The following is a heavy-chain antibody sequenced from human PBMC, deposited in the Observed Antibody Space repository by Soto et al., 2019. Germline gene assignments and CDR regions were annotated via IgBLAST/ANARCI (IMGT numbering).Heavy chain of an antibody. Sequence: PSETLSLTCLVSGGPMTDYYWSWIRQAPGKGLEWIGYIYYSGSTNYNPSLKSRVTISVDTSKNQFSLKLSSVTAADTAVYYCARVRSSGYYYESQCWFDPWGQATLVTVSS. D-gene: IGHD3-22*01. CDR3: ARVRSSGYYYESQCWFDP. V-gene: IGHV4-59*01. CDR2: IYYSGST. CDR1: GGPMTDYY. J-gene: IGHJ5*02.